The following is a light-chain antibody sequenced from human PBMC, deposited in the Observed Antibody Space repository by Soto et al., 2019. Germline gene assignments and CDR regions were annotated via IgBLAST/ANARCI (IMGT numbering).Light chain of an antibody. J-gene: IGKJ5*01. CDR2: AAS. Sequence: MRLIQSPPSVSASAVDRVTXTCRASQGISSYLAWYQQKPGEAAKLLIYAASTLQSGVRSRFSGSGSGTDFTLTISSLLPEDVALYYCHKYNTGLITFGQGSRLEIK. V-gene: IGKV1-9*01. CDR1: QGISSY. CDR3: HKYNTGLIT.